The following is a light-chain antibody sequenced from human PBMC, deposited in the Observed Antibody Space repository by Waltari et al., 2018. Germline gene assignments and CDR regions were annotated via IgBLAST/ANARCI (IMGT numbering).Light chain of an antibody. CDR1: QTVLYSDTNKNY. CDR2: WAS. CDR3: QQYYTTPYT. J-gene: IGKJ2*01. Sequence: IVMTQSPDSLAVSPGERATITCKCSQTVLYSDTNKNYLAWYQQKPGQSPKLLIYWASNRQSWVPDRFSGSGSGTDFTLTVSSLQAEDVAVYYCQQYYTTPYTFGQGTKLEIK. V-gene: IGKV4-1*01.